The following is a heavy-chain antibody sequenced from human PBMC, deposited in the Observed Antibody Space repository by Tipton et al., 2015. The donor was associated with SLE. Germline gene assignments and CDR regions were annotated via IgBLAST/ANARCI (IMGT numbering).Heavy chain of an antibody. V-gene: IGHV3-30*02. CDR3: ASIVGNTNPSDF. CDR1: GFTFRTYG. J-gene: IGHJ4*02. Sequence: SLRLSCAASGFTFRTYGMHWVRQAPGKGLEWVSFIRFDGNGKQYADSVRGRFTISRDNSKKTLSLQMDGLRPGDTSIYYCASIVGNTNPSDFWGQGTLVTVAS. CDR2: IRFDGNGK. D-gene: IGHD1-26*01.